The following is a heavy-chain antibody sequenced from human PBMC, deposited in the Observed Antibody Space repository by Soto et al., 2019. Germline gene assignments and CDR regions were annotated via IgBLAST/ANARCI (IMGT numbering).Heavy chain of an antibody. D-gene: IGHD3-22*01. Sequence: PGGSLRLSCAASGFSFDDYAMHWVRQAPGKGLEWVSAISWNGGTIAYADSVKGRFTISRDNAKNSLYLQMNSLRVEDTALYYCAPTPRYYDSSGYIGWGQGTLVTVSS. CDR2: ISWNGGTI. J-gene: IGHJ4*02. V-gene: IGHV3-9*01. CDR1: GFSFDDYA. CDR3: APTPRYYDSSGYIG.